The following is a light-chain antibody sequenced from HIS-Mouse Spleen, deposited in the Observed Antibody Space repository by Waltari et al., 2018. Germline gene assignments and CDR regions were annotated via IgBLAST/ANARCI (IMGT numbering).Light chain of an antibody. J-gene: IGLJ2*01. CDR3: YSTDSSGNHRV. Sequence: SYELTQPPSVSVSPGQTARTPCSGAALPTKYAYWYQQNSGQAPVLVIYEDSKRPSGIPERFSGSSSGTMATLTISGAQVEDEADYYCYSTDSSGNHRVFGGGTKLTVL. V-gene: IGLV3-10*01. CDR2: EDS. CDR1: ALPTKY.